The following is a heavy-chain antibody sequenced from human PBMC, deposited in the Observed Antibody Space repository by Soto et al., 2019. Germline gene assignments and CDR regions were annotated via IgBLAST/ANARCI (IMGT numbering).Heavy chain of an antibody. CDR1: GFTFSNAW. D-gene: IGHD2-8*01. CDR3: TTSRKNIVLMVYALI. Sequence: GGSLRLSCAASGFTFSNAWMSWVRQAPGKGLEWVGRIKSKTDGGTTDYAAPVKGRFTISRDDSKNTLYLQMNSLKTEDTAVYYCTTSRKNIVLMVYALIWGQGTMVTVSS. V-gene: IGHV3-15*01. J-gene: IGHJ3*02. CDR2: IKSKTDGGTT.